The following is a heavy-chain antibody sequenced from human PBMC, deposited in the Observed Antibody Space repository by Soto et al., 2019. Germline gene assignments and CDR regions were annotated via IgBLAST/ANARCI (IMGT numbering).Heavy chain of an antibody. V-gene: IGHV4-31*11. CDR3: ARAPLHTWNYYGMDV. D-gene: IGHD1-1*01. Sequence: PSDSLYLTCAVSGGSVYIWGYHLSWIRQHPGKGLEWIGDIYYSGSTYYNPSLKSRVTISIDTSTNHFSLHLSALTAADTAVYYCARAPLHTWNYYGMDVWGQGTTVTVSS. CDR2: IYYSGST. J-gene: IGHJ6*02. CDR1: GGSVYIWGYH.